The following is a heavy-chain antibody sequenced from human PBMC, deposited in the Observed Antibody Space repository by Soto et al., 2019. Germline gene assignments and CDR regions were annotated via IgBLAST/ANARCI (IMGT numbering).Heavy chain of an antibody. J-gene: IGHJ4*02. V-gene: IGHV4-39*01. CDR2: ISYGGRT. CDR1: GGSVSSSSFF. Sequence: SETLSLTCTVSGGSVSSSSFFWGCVPQPPGKGLEWIGSISYGGRTYYIPSLKSRVTMSVDTSPNQLSLNLNAVTAADTALYFCARHRRETGTYAQPLDSWGQGTLVTVSS. D-gene: IGHD1-1*01. CDR3: ARHRRETGTYAQPLDS.